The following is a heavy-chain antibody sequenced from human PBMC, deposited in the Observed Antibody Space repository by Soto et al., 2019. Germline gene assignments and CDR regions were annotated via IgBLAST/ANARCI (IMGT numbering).Heavy chain of an antibody. V-gene: IGHV3-49*03. CDR1: GFTFGDYA. D-gene: IGHD1-1*01. J-gene: IGHJ6*02. CDR3: STGTTKPQFYYYYYGMDV. Sequence: SLRLSCTASGFTFGDYAMSWFRQAPGKGLEWVGFIRSKAYGGTTEYAASVKGRFTISRDDSKSIAYLQMNSLKTEDTAVYYCSTGTTKPQFYYYYYGMDVWGQGTTVTVSS. CDR2: IRSKAYGGTT.